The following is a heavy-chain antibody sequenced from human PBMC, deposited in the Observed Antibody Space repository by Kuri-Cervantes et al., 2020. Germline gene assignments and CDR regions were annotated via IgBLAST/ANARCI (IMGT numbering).Heavy chain of an antibody. CDR3: ARGHYGDYGGRYYYYYGMDV. V-gene: IGHV3-30*03. D-gene: IGHD4-17*01. J-gene: IGHJ6*02. Sequence: GESLKISCAASGFTFSSYGMHWVRQAPGKGLEWVAVISYDGSNKYYADSVKGRFTISRDNSKNTLYLQMNSLRAEDTAVYYCARGHYGDYGGRYYYYYGMDVWGQGTTVTVSS. CDR1: GFTFSSYG. CDR2: ISYDGSNK.